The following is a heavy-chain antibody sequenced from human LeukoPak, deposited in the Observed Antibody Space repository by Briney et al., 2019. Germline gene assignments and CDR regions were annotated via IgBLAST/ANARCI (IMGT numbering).Heavy chain of an antibody. CDR2: IFYSGST. J-gene: IGHJ4*02. CDR3: AWGKRVGATDFDY. V-gene: IGHV4-59*08. CDR1: GGSISNYY. D-gene: IGHD1-26*01. Sequence: SETLSLTCTVSGGSISNYYWSWIRQPPGKGLEWIGYIFYSGSTNYNPSLKSRVTISVDTSKNQFSLKLSSVTAADTAVYYCAWGKRVGATDFDYWGQGTLVTVSS.